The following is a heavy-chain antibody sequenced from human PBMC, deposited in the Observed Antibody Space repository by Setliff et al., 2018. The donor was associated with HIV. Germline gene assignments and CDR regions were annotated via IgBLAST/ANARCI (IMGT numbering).Heavy chain of an antibody. CDR2: IYYSGST. CDR3: ARARAITIIGYNFDS. D-gene: IGHD6-25*01. V-gene: IGHV4-59*08. J-gene: IGHJ4*02. CDR1: GGSISSYY. Sequence: SETLSLTCTVSGGSISSYYWSWIRQPPGKGLEWIGYIYYSGSTNYNPSLKSRVTISVDTSKNQFSLKLSSVTAADTAVYYCARARAITIIGYNFDSWGQGTLVTAPQ.